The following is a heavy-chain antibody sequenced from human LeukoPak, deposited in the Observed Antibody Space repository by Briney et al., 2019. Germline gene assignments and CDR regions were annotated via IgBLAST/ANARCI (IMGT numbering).Heavy chain of an antibody. CDR2: IWDDGSDK. CDR1: GFTFSNHG. D-gene: IGHD2-21*01. J-gene: IGHJ6*02. V-gene: IGHV3-30*02. CDR3: AKGGGDYYGMDV. Sequence: GSLRLSCVASGFTFSNHGMHWVRQAPGKGLEWVASIWDDGSDKYSADSVRGRFTISRDNSKETLYLQMNSLRTEDTAVYYCAKGGGDYYGMDVWGQGTTVTVSS.